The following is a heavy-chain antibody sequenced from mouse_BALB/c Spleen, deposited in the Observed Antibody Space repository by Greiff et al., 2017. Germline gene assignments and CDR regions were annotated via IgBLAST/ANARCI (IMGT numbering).Heavy chain of an antibody. CDR2: IWSGGST. Sequence: VQLVESGPGLVQPSQSLSITCTVSGFSLTSYGVHWVRQSPGKGLEWLGVIWSGGSTDYNAAFISRLSISKDNSKSQVFFKMNSLQANDTAIYYCARNGITHYYAMDYWGQGTSVTVSS. D-gene: IGHD2-4*01. J-gene: IGHJ4*01. CDR1: GFSLTSYG. CDR3: ARNGITHYYAMDY. V-gene: IGHV2-2*02.